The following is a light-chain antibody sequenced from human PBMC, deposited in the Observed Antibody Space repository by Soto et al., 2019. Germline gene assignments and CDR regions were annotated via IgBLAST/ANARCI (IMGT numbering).Light chain of an antibody. Sequence: DMQMTQSPSSVSASVGDTVTITCRASQDINSRLAWFQQQPGRPPKYVIQAATMLQSGFPSRFAGSGSGRDFTLTIHTLQPEDSATYYCLQVANFPRTFGQGTKVDIK. V-gene: IGKV1-12*01. CDR2: AAT. CDR1: QDINSR. J-gene: IGKJ1*01. CDR3: LQVANFPRT.